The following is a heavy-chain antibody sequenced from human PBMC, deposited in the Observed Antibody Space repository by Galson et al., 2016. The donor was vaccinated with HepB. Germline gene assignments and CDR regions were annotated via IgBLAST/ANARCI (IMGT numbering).Heavy chain of an antibody. J-gene: IGHJ3*02. CDR2: ISASGGSK. CDR3: AKDRLSGHGDYSWGIFDI. CDR1: GLSLSPYA. Sequence: SMRLPCAGSGLSLSPYAMRWARQAPGKGLEWVSGISASGGSKTYADSVRGRFIISRDNSNNKLFLQMNSLTTEDTAIYFCAKDRLSGHGDYSWGIFDIWGRGTEVTVSS. V-gene: IGHV3-23*01. D-gene: IGHD4-17*01.